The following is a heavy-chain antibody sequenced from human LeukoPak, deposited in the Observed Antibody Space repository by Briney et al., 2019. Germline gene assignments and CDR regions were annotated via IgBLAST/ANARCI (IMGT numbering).Heavy chain of an antibody. CDR3: ARQRGGQYEDAFDI. D-gene: IGHD2-8*01. CDR1: GYTFTSSY. Sequence: ASVKVSCKASGYTFTSSYMHWVRQAPGQGLEWMGIINPSGGTTIYAQKFQGRVTMTRDTSTSTAYMELSSLRSEDTAVYYCARQRGGQYEDAFDIWGQGTMVTVSS. V-gene: IGHV1-46*01. CDR2: INPSGGTT. J-gene: IGHJ3*02.